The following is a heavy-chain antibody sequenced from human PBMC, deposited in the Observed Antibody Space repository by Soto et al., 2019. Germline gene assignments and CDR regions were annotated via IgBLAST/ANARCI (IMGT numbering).Heavy chain of an antibody. CDR2: ISYDGSNK. CDR3: ARDPRDSAQWLVRDY. D-gene: IGHD6-19*01. Sequence: GGSLRLSCAASGFTFSSYAMHWVRQAPGKGLEWVAVISYDGSNKYYADSVKGRFTISRDNSKNTLYLQMNSLRAEDTAVYYCARDPRDSAQWLVRDYWGQGTLVTVSS. V-gene: IGHV3-30-3*01. J-gene: IGHJ4*02. CDR1: GFTFSSYA.